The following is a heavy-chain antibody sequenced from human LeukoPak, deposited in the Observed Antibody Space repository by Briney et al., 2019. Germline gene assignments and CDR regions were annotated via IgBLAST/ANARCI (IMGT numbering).Heavy chain of an antibody. D-gene: IGHD3-22*01. V-gene: IGHV3-21*01. CDR1: GLTFSSYS. Sequence: GVSLRLSCAASGLTFSSYSMNWVRQAPGKGLEWVSSISSSSSYIYYADSVKGRFTISRDNAKNSLYLQMNSLRAEDTAVYYCASENYYDSSGYYYWGQGTLVTVSS. CDR3: ASENYYDSSGYYY. CDR2: ISSSSSYI. J-gene: IGHJ4*02.